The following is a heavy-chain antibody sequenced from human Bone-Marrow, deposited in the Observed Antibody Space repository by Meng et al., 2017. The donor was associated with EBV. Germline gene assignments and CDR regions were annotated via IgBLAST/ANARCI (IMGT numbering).Heavy chain of an antibody. D-gene: IGHD3-9*01. CDR1: GASISGSSYM. J-gene: IGHJ5*01. V-gene: IGHV4-39*07. CDR3: ATVKGGNYFPWFDP. Sequence: RLQESGTRLVKPSEPLSLTCSVSGASISGSSYMWAWRRQSRGEGLEWIASIYYSGITYSNPSLKSRVSISVDTSNNQFSLRLTSVTAADTAVYYCATVKGGNYFPWFDPWGQGTLVTVSS. CDR2: IYYSGIT.